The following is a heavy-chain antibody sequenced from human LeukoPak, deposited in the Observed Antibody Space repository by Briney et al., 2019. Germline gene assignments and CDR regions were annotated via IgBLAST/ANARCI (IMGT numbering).Heavy chain of an antibody. CDR3: ARQPDNYYDSSGYQGLDY. CDR2: IYPGDSDT. V-gene: IGHV5-51*01. Sequence: GASLKISCKGSGSRFTSYWIGWVRQMPGKGLEWMGIIYPGDSDTRYSPSFQGQVTISADKSISTAYLQWSSLKASDTAMYYCARQPDNYYDSSGYQGLDYWGQGTLVTVSS. D-gene: IGHD3-22*01. CDR1: GSRFTSYW. J-gene: IGHJ4*02.